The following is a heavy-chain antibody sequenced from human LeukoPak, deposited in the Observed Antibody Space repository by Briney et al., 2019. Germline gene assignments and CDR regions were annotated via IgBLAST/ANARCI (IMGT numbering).Heavy chain of an antibody. V-gene: IGHV1-24*01. CDR2: FDPEDGET. J-gene: IGHJ6*02. CDR1: GYTLTELS. CDR3: ATDGRYYDILTGYNYYYGMDV. Sequence: GASVKVSCKVSGYTLTELSMHWVRQAPGKGLEWMGGFDPEDGETIYAQKFQGRVTMTEDTSTDTAYMELSSLRSEDTAVYYCATDGRYYDILTGYNYYYGMDVWGQGTTVTVSS. D-gene: IGHD3-9*01.